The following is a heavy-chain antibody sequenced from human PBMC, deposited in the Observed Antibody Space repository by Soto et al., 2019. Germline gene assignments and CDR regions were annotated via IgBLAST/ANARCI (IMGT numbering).Heavy chain of an antibody. CDR2: INSDGSST. Sequence: RLSCAASGFTFSIYWMHWVRQAPGKGLVWVSRINSDGSSTTYADSVKGRFTISRDNAKNTLYLQMNSLRAEDTAVYYCTSTRFLEPYYYGIDVWGQGTTVTVSS. V-gene: IGHV3-74*01. J-gene: IGHJ6*02. CDR1: GFTFSIYW. D-gene: IGHD3-3*01. CDR3: TSTRFLEPYYYGIDV.